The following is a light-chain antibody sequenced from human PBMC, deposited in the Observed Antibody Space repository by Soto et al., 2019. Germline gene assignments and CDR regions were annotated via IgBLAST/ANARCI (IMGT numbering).Light chain of an antibody. CDR1: SSNVGSYKL. J-gene: IGLJ1*01. V-gene: IGLV2-23*02. CDR3: CSSGGSPTYV. Sequence: QSALTQPASVSGSPGQSITISCTGTSSNVGSYKLVSWYQQHPGKAPKLMIFEVNKRPSGVSNRFSGSKSGNTASLTISELKVEDEADYYCCSSGGSPTYVFGTGTNVTVL. CDR2: EVN.